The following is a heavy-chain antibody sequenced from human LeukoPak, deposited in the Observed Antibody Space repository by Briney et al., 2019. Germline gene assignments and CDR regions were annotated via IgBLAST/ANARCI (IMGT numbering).Heavy chain of an antibody. V-gene: IGHV4-61*02. CDR2: IYTSGST. Sequence: PSQTLSLTCTVSGGSVSSGTYYWSWIRQPAGKGLEWIGRIYTSGSTNYNPSLRSRVTISVDTSKNQFSLKLSSVTAADTAVYYCARGAAYYYDSSGSYYFDYWGQGTLVTVSS. D-gene: IGHD3-22*01. CDR3: ARGAAYYYDSSGSYYFDY. J-gene: IGHJ4*02. CDR1: GGSVSSGTYY.